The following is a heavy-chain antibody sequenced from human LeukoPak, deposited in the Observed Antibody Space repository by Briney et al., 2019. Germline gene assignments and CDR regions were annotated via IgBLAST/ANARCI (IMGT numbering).Heavy chain of an antibody. CDR1: GGSVSSGSYY. J-gene: IGHJ6*02. V-gene: IGHV4-61*01. CDR2: IYYSGST. D-gene: IGHD3/OR15-3a*01. CDR3: ARDGRDGYYYYGMDV. Sequence: SETLSLTYTVSGGSVSSGSYYWSWIRQPPGKGLEWIGYIYYSGSTNYNPSLKSRVTISVDTSKNQFSLKLSSVTAADTAVYYCARDGRDGYYYYGMDVWGQGTTVTVSS.